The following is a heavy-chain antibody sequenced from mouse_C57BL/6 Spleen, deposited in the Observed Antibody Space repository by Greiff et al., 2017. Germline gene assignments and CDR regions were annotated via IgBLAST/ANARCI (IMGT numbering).Heavy chain of an antibody. J-gene: IGHJ2*01. CDR2: ISSGSSTI. D-gene: IGHD1-1*01. Sequence: DVQLVESGGGLVKPGGSLKLSCAASGFTFSDYGMHWVRQAPEKGLEWVAYISSGSSTIYYADTVKGRFTISRDNAKNTLFLQMTSLRSEDTAMYYCARNYGSSQPYYFDYWGQGTTLTVSS. CDR3: ARNYGSSQPYYFDY. V-gene: IGHV5-17*01. CDR1: GFTFSDYG.